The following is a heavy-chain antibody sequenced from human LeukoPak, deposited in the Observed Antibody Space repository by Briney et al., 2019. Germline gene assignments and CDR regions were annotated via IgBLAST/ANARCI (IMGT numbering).Heavy chain of an antibody. V-gene: IGHV3-7*01. CDR2: IKQAGSEK. Sequence: GGSLRLSCAASGITFSSYWMSWVRQAPGKGLEWVANIKQAGSEKYYVDSVKGRFTISRNNAENSLYLQMNSLRAEDTAVYYCARVRGFFDYWGQGTLVTVTS. CDR1: GITFSSYW. CDR3: ARVRGFFDY. D-gene: IGHD3-10*01. J-gene: IGHJ4*02.